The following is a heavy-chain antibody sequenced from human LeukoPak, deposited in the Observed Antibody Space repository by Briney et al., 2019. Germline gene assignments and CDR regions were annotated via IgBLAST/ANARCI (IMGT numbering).Heavy chain of an antibody. CDR1: GFTVSSSH. Sequence: GGSLRLSCAASGFTVSSSHLTWVRQAPGKGLEWVSRIYSDGRTYYAHSVSGRVTISRDNAKNTLYLQMNSLRVEDTAVFYCVRPKHNSTSWLHYGMDVWGQGTTVTVSS. CDR3: VRPKHNSTSWLHYGMDV. CDR2: IYSDGRT. J-gene: IGHJ6*02. V-gene: IGHV3-66*04. D-gene: IGHD2-2*01.